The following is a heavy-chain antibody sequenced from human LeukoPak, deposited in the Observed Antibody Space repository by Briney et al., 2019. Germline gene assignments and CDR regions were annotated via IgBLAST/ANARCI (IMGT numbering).Heavy chain of an antibody. V-gene: IGHV1-18*01. CDR3: ARDVYYDILTGDYYYCMDV. CDR2: ISAYNGNT. Sequence: ASVKVSCKASGYTFTSYGISRVRQAPGQGLEWMGWISAYNGNTNYAQKLQGRVTMTTDTSTSTAYMELRSLRSDDTAVYYCARDVYYDILTGDYYYCMDVWGKGTTVTVSS. J-gene: IGHJ6*03. CDR1: GYTFTSYG. D-gene: IGHD3-9*01.